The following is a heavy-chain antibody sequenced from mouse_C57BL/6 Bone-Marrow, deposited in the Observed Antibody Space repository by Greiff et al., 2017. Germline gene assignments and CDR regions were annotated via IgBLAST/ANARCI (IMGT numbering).Heavy chain of an antibody. Sequence: QVQLQQSGTELVKPGASVKLSCKASGYTFTSYWMHWVKQRPGQGLEWIGNINPSNGGTNYNEKFKSKATLTVDKSSSTAYMKLSSRTSEDSAVYYCARYDWGGYFDYWCQGTTLTVSS. V-gene: IGHV1-53*01. CDR3: ARYDWGGYFDY. J-gene: IGHJ2*01. CDR2: INPSNGGT. CDR1: GYTFTSYW. D-gene: IGHD2-4*01.